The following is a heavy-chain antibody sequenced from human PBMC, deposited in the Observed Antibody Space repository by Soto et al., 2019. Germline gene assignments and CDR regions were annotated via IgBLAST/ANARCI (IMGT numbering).Heavy chain of an antibody. J-gene: IGHJ4*02. CDR3: AKQGTWYYYDSSGYYQFDY. CDR2: IIPIFGTA. V-gene: IGHV1-69*01. D-gene: IGHD3-22*01. CDR1: GGTFSSYA. Sequence: QVQLVQSGAEVKKPGSSVKVSCKASGGTFSSYAISWVRQAPGQGLEWMGGIIPIFGTANYAQKCQGRVTITADESTSTAYMELSSLRSEDTAVYYCAKQGTWYYYDSSGYYQFDYWGQGTLVTVSS.